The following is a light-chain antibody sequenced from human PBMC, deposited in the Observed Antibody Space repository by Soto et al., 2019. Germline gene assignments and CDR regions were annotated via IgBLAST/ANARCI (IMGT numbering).Light chain of an antibody. J-gene: IGLJ2*01. V-gene: IGLV2-18*02. CDR2: EVS. CDR1: SSDVGSYNR. CDR3: SSYTSTSTLLV. Sequence: QSALTQPPSVSGSPGQSVTISCTGTSSDVGSYNRVSWYQQPPGTAPKLMIYEVSNRPSGVSNRFSGSKSGNTASLTISGLQAEDEDDYYCSSYTSTSTLLVFGGGTKLTVL.